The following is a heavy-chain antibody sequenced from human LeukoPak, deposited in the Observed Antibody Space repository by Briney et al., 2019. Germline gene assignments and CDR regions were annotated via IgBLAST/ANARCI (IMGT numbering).Heavy chain of an antibody. V-gene: IGHV3-9*01. CDR1: GFTFDDYA. CDR2: ISWNSGSI. Sequence: GGSLRLSCAASGFTFDDYAMHWVRQAPGKGLEWVSGISWNSGSIGYADSVKGRFTISRDNAKNSLYLQMNSLRAEDTALYYCAKDRNYYGSGRGMDVWGQGTTVTVSS. D-gene: IGHD3-10*01. CDR3: AKDRNYYGSGRGMDV. J-gene: IGHJ6*02.